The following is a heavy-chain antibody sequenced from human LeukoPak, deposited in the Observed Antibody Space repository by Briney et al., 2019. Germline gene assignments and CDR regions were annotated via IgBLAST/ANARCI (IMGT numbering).Heavy chain of an antibody. V-gene: IGHV1-69*05. CDR2: IIPIFGTA. Sequence: SSVKLSCKASGGTYSSYAISWVRQAPGQGLEWLGRIIPIFGTANYAQKLQGRVTITTNESTSTAYMELSSLRSEDTAVYYCARGPVSGDYVIWFDPWGQGTLVTVSS. J-gene: IGHJ5*02. CDR1: GGTYSSYA. CDR3: ARGPVSGDYVIWFDP. D-gene: IGHD4-17*01.